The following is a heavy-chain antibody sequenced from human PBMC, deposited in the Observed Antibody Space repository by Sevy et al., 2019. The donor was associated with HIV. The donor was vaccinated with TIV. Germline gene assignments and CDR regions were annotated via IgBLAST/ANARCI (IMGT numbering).Heavy chain of an antibody. CDR2: ISWNSGSI. Sequence: GGSLRLSCAASGFTFDDHAMHWVRQAPGKGLEWVSGISWNSGSIGYADSVKGRFTISRDNAKNSLYLQMNSLRAEDTALYYCAKASSEMMGDNWFDPWGQGTLVTVSS. V-gene: IGHV3-9*01. CDR3: AKASSEMMGDNWFDP. D-gene: IGHD3-16*01. J-gene: IGHJ5*02. CDR1: GFTFDDHA.